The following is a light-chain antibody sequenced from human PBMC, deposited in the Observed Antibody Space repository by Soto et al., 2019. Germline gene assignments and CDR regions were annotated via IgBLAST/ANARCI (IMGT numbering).Light chain of an antibody. J-gene: IGKJ5*01. CDR2: GAS. V-gene: IGKV3-20*01. CDR3: QRDGHSFPIR. CDR1: QSVSSRY. Sequence: EIVLTQSPGTPSLCQGERATLSCRASQSVSSRYLGWYQQKPGQAPRLLIYGASRRATGIPDRFSGSGSGKDFTLTIRRLEAEDFSGYYCQRDGHSFPIRLGHGTRLEIK.